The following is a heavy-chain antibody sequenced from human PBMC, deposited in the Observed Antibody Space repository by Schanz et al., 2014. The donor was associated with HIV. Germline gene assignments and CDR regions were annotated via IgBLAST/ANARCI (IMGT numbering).Heavy chain of an antibody. CDR2: IIPIFGTA. J-gene: IGHJ4*02. V-gene: IGHV1-69*01. D-gene: IGHD1-1*01. Sequence: QAQLVQSGAEVKKPGASVKVSCKASGYSFTSNFIHWVRQAPGQGLEWMGGIIPIFGTANYAQKFQGRVTIIADESTSTAYMELSSLRSADTAVYYCASSRPMGLEIDFWGQGTLVTVSS. CDR1: GYSFTSNF. CDR3: ASSRPMGLEIDF.